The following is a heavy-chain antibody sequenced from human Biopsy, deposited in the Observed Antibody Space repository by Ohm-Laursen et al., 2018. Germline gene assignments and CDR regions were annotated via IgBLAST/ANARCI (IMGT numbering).Heavy chain of an antibody. Sequence: SVKVSCKASGYNFDIYPLFWVRQAPGQGLEWMGGIIPIFDTANYAQKFQDRVTVAADTSTSTATMELRSLRSDDTAVYYCATKLTGYFHHWGQGTLVIVSS. CDR1: GYNFDIYP. J-gene: IGHJ1*01. CDR3: ATKLTGYFHH. V-gene: IGHV1-69*06. D-gene: IGHD3-9*01. CDR2: IIPIFDTA.